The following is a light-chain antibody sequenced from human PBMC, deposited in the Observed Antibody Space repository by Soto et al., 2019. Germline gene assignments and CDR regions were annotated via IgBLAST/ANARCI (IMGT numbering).Light chain of an antibody. V-gene: IGLV2-8*01. J-gene: IGLJ1*01. CDR2: HVS. CDR1: GTDVGQYNY. CDR3: SSYTSSTTVYV. Sequence: QSVLTQPPSASGSPGQSVTISCTGAGTDVGQYNYVSWYQQHPGKAPKLLIHHVSRRPSGVPARFSGSKSGNTASLTVSGLQTEDEADYYCSSYTSSTTVYVFGAGTKVTVL.